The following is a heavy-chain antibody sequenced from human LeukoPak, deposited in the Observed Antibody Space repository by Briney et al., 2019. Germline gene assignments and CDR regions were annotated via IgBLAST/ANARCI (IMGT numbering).Heavy chain of an antibody. Sequence: GGSLRLSCAASGFTFSTYAMTWVRQAPGKGLEWVSAISGSGSNTYYADSVKGRFTMSRDNSKNTLYLQMNSLRAEDTAVYYCARGSYWTPIWGQGTMVTVSS. D-gene: IGHD1-26*01. CDR2: ISGSGSNT. CDR3: ARGSYWTPI. V-gene: IGHV3-23*01. CDR1: GFTFSTYA. J-gene: IGHJ3*02.